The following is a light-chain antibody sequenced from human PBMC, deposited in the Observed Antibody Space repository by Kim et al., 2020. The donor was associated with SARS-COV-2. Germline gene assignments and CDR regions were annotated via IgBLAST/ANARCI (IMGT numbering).Light chain of an antibody. Sequence: SYELTQPPSVSVAPGKTAGISCGGHNLGSQSVHWYQQRPGQAPVMVISNDNDRPSGIPERFSGSKSGNTATLTISRVEVGDEADYYCQVWDGHSDQPVFG. CDR1: NLGSQS. CDR2: NDN. V-gene: IGLV3-21*04. CDR3: QVWDGHSDQPV. J-gene: IGLJ3*02.